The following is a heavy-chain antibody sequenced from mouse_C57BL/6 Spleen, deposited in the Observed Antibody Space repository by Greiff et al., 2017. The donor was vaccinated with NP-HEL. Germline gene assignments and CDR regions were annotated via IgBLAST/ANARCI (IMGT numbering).Heavy chain of an antibody. D-gene: IGHD1-1*01. CDR1: GYTFTSYW. CDR2: IHPNSGST. J-gene: IGHJ4*01. CDR3: ARSLYGSREGDYAMDY. Sequence: QVQLQQPGAELVKPGASVKLSCKASGYTFTSYWMHWVKQRPGQGLEWIGMIHPNSGSTNYNEKFKSKATLTVDKSSSTAYMQLSSLTSEDSAVYYCARSLYGSREGDYAMDYWGQGTSVTVSS. V-gene: IGHV1-64*01.